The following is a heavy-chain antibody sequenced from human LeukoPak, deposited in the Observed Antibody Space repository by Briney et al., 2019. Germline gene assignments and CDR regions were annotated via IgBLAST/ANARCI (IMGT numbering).Heavy chain of an antibody. CDR2: IKSKTDGGTT. V-gene: IGHV3-15*01. Sequence: GGSLRLSCAASGFTFSSYAMSWVRQAPGKGLEWVGRIKSKTDGGTTDYAAPVKGRFTISRDDSKNTLYLQMNSLKTEDTAVYYCTTDYMSAVAGTGDYWGQGTLVTVSS. D-gene: IGHD6-19*01. CDR3: TTDYMSAVAGTGDY. J-gene: IGHJ4*02. CDR1: GFTFSSYA.